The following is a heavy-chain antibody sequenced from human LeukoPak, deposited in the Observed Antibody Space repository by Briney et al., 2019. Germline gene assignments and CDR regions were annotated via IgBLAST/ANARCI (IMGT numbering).Heavy chain of an antibody. Sequence: GGSLRLSCAASGFTFSSYSMNWVRQAPGKGLEWVSSISSSSSYIYYADSVKGRFTISRDNAKNSLYLQMSSLRAEDTAVYYCARDYTVLNWFDPWGQGTLVTVSS. CDR1: GFTFSSYS. CDR2: ISSSSSYI. CDR3: ARDYTVLNWFDP. D-gene: IGHD5/OR15-5a*01. J-gene: IGHJ5*02. V-gene: IGHV3-21*01.